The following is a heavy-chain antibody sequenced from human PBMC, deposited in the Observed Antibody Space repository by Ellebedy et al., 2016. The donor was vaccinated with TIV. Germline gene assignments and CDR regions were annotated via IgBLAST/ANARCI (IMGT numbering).Heavy chain of an antibody. CDR2: IYYSGST. D-gene: IGHD2-2*01. CDR1: GGSISSSSYY. CDR3: ARQSANTGIVVPAAFYYYYYYMDV. J-gene: IGHJ6*03. V-gene: IGHV4-39*01. Sequence: SETLSLXCTVSGGSISSSSYYWGWIRQPPGKGLEWIGSIYYSGSTYYNPSLKSRVTISVDTSKNQFSLKLSSVTAADTAVYYCARQSANTGIVVPAAFYYYYYYMDVWGKGTTVTVSS.